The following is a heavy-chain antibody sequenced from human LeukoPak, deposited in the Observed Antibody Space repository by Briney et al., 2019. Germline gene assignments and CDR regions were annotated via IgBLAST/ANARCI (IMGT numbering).Heavy chain of an antibody. J-gene: IGHJ5*02. CDR3: ARGKAFYDFFPNWFDP. CDR2: IYHSGST. D-gene: IGHD3-3*01. CDR1: GGSISSGGYS. V-gene: IGHV4-30-2*01. Sequence: SETLSLTCAVSGGSISSGGYSWSWIRQPPGTGLEWIGYIYHSGSTYYNPSLKSRVTISVDRSKNQFSLKLSSVTAADTAVYYCARGKAFYDFFPNWFDPWGQGTLVTVSS.